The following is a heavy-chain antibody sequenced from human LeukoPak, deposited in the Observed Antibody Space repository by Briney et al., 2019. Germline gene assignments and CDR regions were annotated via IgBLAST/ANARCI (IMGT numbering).Heavy chain of an antibody. J-gene: IGHJ3*02. CDR3: ARDRDYVWGSYPNGAFDI. Sequence: ASVKVSCKASGYTFTGYYMHWVRQAPGQGLEWMGRINPNSGGTNYAQKFQGRVTMTRDTSISTAYMELSRLRSDDTAVYYCARDRDYVWGSYPNGAFDIWGQGTMVTVSS. CDR1: GYTFTGYY. CDR2: INPNSGGT. V-gene: IGHV1-2*06. D-gene: IGHD3-16*02.